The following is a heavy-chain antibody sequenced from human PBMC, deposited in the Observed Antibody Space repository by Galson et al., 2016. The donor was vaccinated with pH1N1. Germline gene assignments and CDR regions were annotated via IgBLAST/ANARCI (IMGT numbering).Heavy chain of an antibody. J-gene: IGHJ3*01. Sequence: SVKVSCKASGYTFTNYYMHWVRQAPGQGLEWMGIINPSGGSARFAQKFQGRVTMTRDTSTNTVYMELSSLKSDDTAVYYCASEPVLGALSPHAFDVWGQGTMVTVSS. CDR3: ASEPVLGALSPHAFDV. CDR1: GYTFTNYY. V-gene: IGHV1-46*01. CDR2: INPSGGSA. D-gene: IGHD1-26*01.